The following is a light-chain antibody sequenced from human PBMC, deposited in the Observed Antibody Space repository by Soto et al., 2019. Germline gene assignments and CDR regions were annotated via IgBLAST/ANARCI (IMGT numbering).Light chain of an antibody. CDR1: SSDVGSYNL. J-gene: IGLJ2*01. Sequence: QSVLTQPASVSGSHGQSITISCTGTSSDVGSYNLVSWYQQHPGKAPKLMIYEGSKRPSGVSNRFSGSKSGNTASLTISGLQAEDEADYYCCSYAGSSTHVVFGGGTKVTVL. V-gene: IGLV2-23*01. CDR3: CSYAGSSTHVV. CDR2: EGS.